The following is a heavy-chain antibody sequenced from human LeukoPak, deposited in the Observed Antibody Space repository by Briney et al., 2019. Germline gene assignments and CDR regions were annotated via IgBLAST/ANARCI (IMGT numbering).Heavy chain of an antibody. Sequence: SETLCLTCTVPGGSISSGSYYWGWVRQPPGKGLEWIGSIYYSGSTYYNPSLKSRVTISVDTSKNQFSLKLSSVTAADTAVYYCARDPLNGDYAEWYFDYWGQGTLVTVSS. CDR2: IYYSGST. V-gene: IGHV4-39*07. CDR1: GGSISSGSYY. D-gene: IGHD4-17*01. CDR3: ARDPLNGDYAEWYFDY. J-gene: IGHJ4*02.